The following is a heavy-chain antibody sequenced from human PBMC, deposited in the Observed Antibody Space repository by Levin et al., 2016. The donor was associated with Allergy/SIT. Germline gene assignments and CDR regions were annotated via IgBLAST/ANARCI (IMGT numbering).Heavy chain of an antibody. CDR3: AREDSSGYYVSYYYYYGMDV. D-gene: IGHD3-22*01. V-gene: IGHV4-61*02. Sequence: SETLSLTCTVSGGSISSGSYYWSWIRQPAGKGLEWIGRIYTSGSTNYNPSLKSRVTISVDTSKNQFSLKLSSVTAADTAVYYCAREDSSGYYVSYYYYYGMDVWGQGTTVTVSS. CDR2: IYTSGST. J-gene: IGHJ6*02. CDR1: GGSISSGSYY.